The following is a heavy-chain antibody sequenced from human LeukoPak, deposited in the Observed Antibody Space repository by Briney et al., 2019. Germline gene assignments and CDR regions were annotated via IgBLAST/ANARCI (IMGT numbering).Heavy chain of an antibody. D-gene: IGHD5-12*01. CDR1: GFNVSRNY. Sequence: PGGSLRLSCAASGFNVSRNYGSWVRQAPGKGLEWLSVIYSSGTTYYADSVKGRFTISRDSFKNTLYLQMNSLKADDTAVYYCATASRGYTADDFSFDYWGQGTLVTVSS. CDR2: IYSSGTT. CDR3: ATASRGYTADDFSFDY. V-gene: IGHV3-53*01. J-gene: IGHJ4*02.